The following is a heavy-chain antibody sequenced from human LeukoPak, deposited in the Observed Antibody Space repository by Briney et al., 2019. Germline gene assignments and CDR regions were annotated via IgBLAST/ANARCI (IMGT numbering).Heavy chain of an antibody. CDR2: VWYDGSNK. J-gene: IGHJ5*01. Sequence: GGSLRLSRAASGFIFSNYGMHWVRQAPGKGLEWVAVVWYDGSNKYYADSVKGRFTISRDNSKNMLYLQMNSLRAEDTAVYYCARDPSLRVTLDSWGQGTLVTVSS. D-gene: IGHD4-4*01. CDR1: GFIFSNYG. V-gene: IGHV3-33*01. CDR3: ARDPSLRVTLDS.